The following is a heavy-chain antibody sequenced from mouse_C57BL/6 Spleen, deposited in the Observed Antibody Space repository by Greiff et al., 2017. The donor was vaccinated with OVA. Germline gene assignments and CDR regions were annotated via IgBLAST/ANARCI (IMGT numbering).Heavy chain of an antibody. Sequence: VQLKESGPELVKPGASVKISCKASGYSFTDYNMNWVKQSNGKSHEWIGVINPNYGTTSYNQQFKGKATLTVDQSSSTAYMQLNSLTSEDSAVYDCARVWLRRDYYAMDYWGQGTSVTVSS. CDR1: GYSFTDYN. D-gene: IGHD2-2*01. V-gene: IGHV1-39*01. CDR3: ARVWLRRDYYAMDY. CDR2: INPNYGTT. J-gene: IGHJ4*01.